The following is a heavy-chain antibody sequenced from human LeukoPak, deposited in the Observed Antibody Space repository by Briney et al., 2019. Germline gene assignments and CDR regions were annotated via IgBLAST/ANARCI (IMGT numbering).Heavy chain of an antibody. CDR1: GFTFSSYA. CDR3: AKDQPQTGNYFDY. V-gene: IGHV3-23*01. CDR2: ISGSGSST. D-gene: IGHD1-14*01. Sequence: GGSLRLSCAASGFTFSSYAMSWVRQAPGKGLEWVSAISGSGSSTYYADSVKGRFTFSRDNSKNTLYLQMNSLRAEDTAVYYCAKDQPQTGNYFDYWGQGTLVTVSS. J-gene: IGHJ4*02.